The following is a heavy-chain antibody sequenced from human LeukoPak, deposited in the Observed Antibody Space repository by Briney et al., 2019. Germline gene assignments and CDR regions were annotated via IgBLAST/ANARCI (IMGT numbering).Heavy chain of an antibody. Sequence: SLRLSCAASGFTFDDYAMHWVRQVPGKGLEWVSGISWNSGNIVYADSVKGRFTISRDNAKNSLYLQMNSLRAEDTAVYYCARQFIPTSGSSHFDYWGQGTLVTVSS. V-gene: IGHV3-9*01. J-gene: IGHJ4*02. CDR3: ARQFIPTSGSSHFDY. CDR1: GFTFDDYA. D-gene: IGHD3-10*01. CDR2: ISWNSGNI.